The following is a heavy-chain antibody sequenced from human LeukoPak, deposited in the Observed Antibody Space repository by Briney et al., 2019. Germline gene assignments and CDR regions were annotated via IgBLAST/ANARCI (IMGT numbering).Heavy chain of an antibody. J-gene: IGHJ4*02. V-gene: IGHV4-39*01. CDR3: ARKYSGSYRRWEKIFDY. D-gene: IGHD1-26*01. CDR2: IYYSGST. CDR1: GGSISSNSYY. Sequence: SETLSLTCAVSGGSISSNSYYWGWIRQPPGKGLEWIGSIYYSGSTYYNPSLKSRVTISVDTSKNQFSLKLSSVTAADTAVYYCARKYSGSYRRWEKIFDYWGQGTLVTVSS.